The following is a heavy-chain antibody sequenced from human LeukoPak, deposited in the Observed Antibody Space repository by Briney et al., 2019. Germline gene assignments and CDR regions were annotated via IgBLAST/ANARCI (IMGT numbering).Heavy chain of an antibody. CDR3: ASVVGPGAPGAFNWFDP. Sequence: ASVKVSCTASGYTFASYSITWVRQIPRQGLEWMGWISGFNGDTNYAHKFQGRVTMTTDASTSTAYMELRSLRSDDTAVYYCASVVGPGAPGAFNWFDPWGQGALVTVSS. D-gene: IGHD2-21*01. V-gene: IGHV1-18*01. J-gene: IGHJ5*02. CDR1: GYTFASYS. CDR2: ISGFNGDT.